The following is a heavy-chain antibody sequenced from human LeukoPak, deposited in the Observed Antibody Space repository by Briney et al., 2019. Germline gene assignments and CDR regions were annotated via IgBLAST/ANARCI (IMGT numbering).Heavy chain of an antibody. CDR3: ARALSGTYGLFQH. V-gene: IGHV4-59*01. J-gene: IGHJ1*01. D-gene: IGHD1-26*01. CDR1: GGSISNYY. CDR2: IYYSGST. Sequence: SETLSLTCTVSGGSISNYYWSWIRQPPGKGLEWIGYIYYSGSTYYNPSLRSRVTISVDTSKNQFSLNLNSVTAADTAVYHCARALSGTYGLFQHWGQGTLVTVSS.